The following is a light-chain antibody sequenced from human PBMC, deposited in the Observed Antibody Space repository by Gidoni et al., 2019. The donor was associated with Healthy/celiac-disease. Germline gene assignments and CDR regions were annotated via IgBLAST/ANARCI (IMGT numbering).Light chain of an antibody. CDR2: EVS. CDR3: SSYAGSNNLV. V-gene: IGLV2-8*01. J-gene: IGLJ3*02. Sequence: QSALTQPPSASWSPGQSLTISCTGTSSDFGGYNYVSWYQQHPGKAPKLMIYEVSKRPSGVPDRFSGSKSGNTASLTVSGLQAEDEADYYCSSYAGSNNLVFGGGTKLTVL. CDR1: SSDFGGYNY.